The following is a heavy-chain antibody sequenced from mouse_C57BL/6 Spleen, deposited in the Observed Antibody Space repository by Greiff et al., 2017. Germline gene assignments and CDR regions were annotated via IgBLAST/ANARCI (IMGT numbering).Heavy chain of an antibody. CDR1: GYTFTDYN. J-gene: IGHJ2*01. D-gene: IGHD1-1*01. CDR2: INPNNGGT. CDR3: ANITHFGY. Sequence: VQLQQSGPELVKPGASVKMSCKASGYTFTDYNMHWVKQSPGRSLEWIGYINPNNGGTSYNQKFKSKATLTVNTAASTAYMKLRSLTSEDSAGYYCANITHFGYWGQGTTLTVSS. V-gene: IGHV1-22*01.